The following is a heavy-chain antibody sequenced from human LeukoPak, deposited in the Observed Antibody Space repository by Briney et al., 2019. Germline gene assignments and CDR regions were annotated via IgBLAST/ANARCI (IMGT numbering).Heavy chain of an antibody. CDR3: ARDGPRSSGYPDT. Sequence: SETLSLTCTVSGGSISIGGHFCSWIRQHPGKGLEWIGYIYYSGSTYYNPSLKSRVTISVDTSKNQFSLRLNSVTAADTAVYYCARDGPRSSGYPDTWGQGTLVTVSS. CDR1: GGSISIGGHF. V-gene: IGHV4-31*03. J-gene: IGHJ5*02. CDR2: IYYSGST. D-gene: IGHD3-22*01.